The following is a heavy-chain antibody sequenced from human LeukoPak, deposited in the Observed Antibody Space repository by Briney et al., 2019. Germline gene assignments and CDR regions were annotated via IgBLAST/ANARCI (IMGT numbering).Heavy chain of an antibody. D-gene: IGHD6-19*01. CDR2: ISYDGSNK. CDR1: GFTFSSYG. V-gene: IGHV3-30*18. CDR3: AKERDSSGWYYFDY. Sequence: GGSLRLSCAASGFTFSSYGMHWVRQAPGKGLEWVAVISYDGSNKYYADSVKGRFTISRDNSKNTLYLQMNSLRAEDTAVYYCAKERDSSGWYYFDYWSQGTLVTVSS. J-gene: IGHJ4*02.